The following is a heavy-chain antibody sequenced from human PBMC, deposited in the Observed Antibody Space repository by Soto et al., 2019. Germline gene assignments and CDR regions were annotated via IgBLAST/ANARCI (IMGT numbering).Heavy chain of an antibody. D-gene: IGHD6-19*01. CDR3: ARVSSSGWYNDH. J-gene: IGHJ4*02. CDR1: GIPFSGYS. Sequence: GGSLRLSCAASGIPFSGYSMNWVRQAPGKGLEWVSYITSSSGTIYYADSVKGRLTVSRDNAKNSLYLQMNSLSAGDTAVYYCARVSSSGWYNDHWGQGTLVTVSS. CDR2: ITSSSGTI. V-gene: IGHV3-48*01.